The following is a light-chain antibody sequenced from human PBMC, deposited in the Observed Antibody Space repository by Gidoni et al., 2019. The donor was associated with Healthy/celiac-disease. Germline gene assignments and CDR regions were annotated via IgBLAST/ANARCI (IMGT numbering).Light chain of an antibody. J-gene: IGKJ1*01. V-gene: IGKV3-11*01. CDR2: DAS. CDR1: QRVSSY. CDR3: QQRSNWPSWT. Sequence: IVLTQSPATLSLSPGERATLSCRASQRVSSYLAWYQQKPGQAPRLLIYDASNRATGIPARFSGSGSGTDFTLTISSLEPEDFAVYYCQQRSNWPSWTFGQGTKVEIK.